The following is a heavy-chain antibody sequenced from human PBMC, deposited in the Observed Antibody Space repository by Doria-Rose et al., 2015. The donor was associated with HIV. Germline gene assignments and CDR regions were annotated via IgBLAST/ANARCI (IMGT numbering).Heavy chain of an antibody. D-gene: IGHD5-18*01. V-gene: IGHV4-4*02. Sequence: QVQLQESGPGLVKPSGTLSLTCAVSGGSISSSNWWSWVRQPPGKGLEWIGQIYHSGNTNYNPSLKSRVTMSADKSKNQFSLKLTSVTAADTAVYYCARDLGIQLWLGYWGQGTLVTVSS. CDR2: IYHSGNT. J-gene: IGHJ4*02. CDR3: ARDLGIQLWLGY. CDR1: GGSISSSNW.